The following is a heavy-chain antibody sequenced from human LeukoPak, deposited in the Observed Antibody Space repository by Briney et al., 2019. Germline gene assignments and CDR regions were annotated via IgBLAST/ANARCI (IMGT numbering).Heavy chain of an antibody. CDR1: GYTFTSYG. CDR3: ARDLGPPDYDILTGYYNVADHAFDI. D-gene: IGHD3-9*01. V-gene: IGHV1-18*01. CDR2: ISAYNGNT. Sequence: GASVKVSCKASGYTFTSYGISWVRQAPGQGLEWMGWISAYNGNTNYAQKLQGRVTMTTDTSTSTAYMELSSLRSEDTAVYYCARDLGPPDYDILTGYYNVADHAFDIWGQGTMVTVSS. J-gene: IGHJ3*02.